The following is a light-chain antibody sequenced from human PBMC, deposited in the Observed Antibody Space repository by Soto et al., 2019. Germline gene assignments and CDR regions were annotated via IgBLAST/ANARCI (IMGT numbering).Light chain of an antibody. CDR2: DVS. V-gene: IGLV2-11*01. Sequence: QSALTQPRSVSGSPGQSVTISCTGTSSDIGGYNYVSWYQQHPGKTPKVMIYDVSQRPSGVPDRFSGSKSGNTASLTISELQAEDEAYYYCCSYAGGYTLVFGGGTKVTVL. CDR3: CSYAGGYTLV. J-gene: IGLJ2*01. CDR1: SSDIGGYNY.